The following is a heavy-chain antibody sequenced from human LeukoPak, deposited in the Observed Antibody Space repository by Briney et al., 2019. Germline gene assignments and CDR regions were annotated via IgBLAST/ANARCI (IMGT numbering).Heavy chain of an antibody. V-gene: IGHV3-23*01. CDR2: LTGGGGTT. CDR1: GFTFRDYG. Sequence: GGSLRLSCAASGFTFRDYGMSWVRQAPGKGLEWVSALTGGGGTTYYADSVKGRFTISRDNSKNTLYLQMNSLTAEDTAVYYCARANMVRGVGSFFDRNWFDPWGQGTLVTVSS. CDR3: ARANMVRGVGSFFDRNWFDP. J-gene: IGHJ5*02. D-gene: IGHD3-10*01.